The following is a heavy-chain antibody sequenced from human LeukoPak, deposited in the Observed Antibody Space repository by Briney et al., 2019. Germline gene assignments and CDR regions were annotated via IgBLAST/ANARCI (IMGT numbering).Heavy chain of an antibody. CDR3: ARRRDARITMVRGVIISTSGFDP. J-gene: IGHJ5*02. Sequence: PSGTLSLTCAVSGGSISSSNWWSWVRQPPGKGLEWIGEIYHSGSTNYNPSLKSRVTISVDKSKNQFSLKLSSVTAADTAVYYCARRRDARITMVRGVIISTSGFDPWGQGTLVTVSS. CDR2: IYHSGST. V-gene: IGHV4-4*02. CDR1: GGSISSSNW. D-gene: IGHD3-10*01.